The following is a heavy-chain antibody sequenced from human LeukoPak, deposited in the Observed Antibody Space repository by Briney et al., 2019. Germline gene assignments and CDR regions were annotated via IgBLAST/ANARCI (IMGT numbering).Heavy chain of an antibody. CDR1: GFTFSSYA. J-gene: IGHJ3*02. Sequence: KPGGSLRLSCAASGFTFSSYAMSWVRQAPGKGLEWVSAISGSGGSTYYADSVKGRFTISRDNSKNTLYLQMNSLRAEDTAVYYCAKDGVMSVVPAVMIWGQGTMVTVSS. CDR3: AKDGVMSVVPAVMI. CDR2: ISGSGGST. D-gene: IGHD2-2*01. V-gene: IGHV3-23*01.